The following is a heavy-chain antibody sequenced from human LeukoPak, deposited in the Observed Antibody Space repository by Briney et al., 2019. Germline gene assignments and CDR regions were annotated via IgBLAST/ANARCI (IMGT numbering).Heavy chain of an antibody. J-gene: IGHJ4*02. CDR3: ARDRSGYSYGEPLDH. D-gene: IGHD5-18*01. Sequence: ASVKVSCKASGYTFTVYYLHWVRQAPGQGLEWLGRINPNTGGTDDAQKFQGRVTMTRDTSINTAYMELSRLRPDDTALYFCARDRSGYSYGEPLDHWGQGTLVIVSS. CDR2: INPNTGGT. V-gene: IGHV1-2*06. CDR1: GYTFTVYY.